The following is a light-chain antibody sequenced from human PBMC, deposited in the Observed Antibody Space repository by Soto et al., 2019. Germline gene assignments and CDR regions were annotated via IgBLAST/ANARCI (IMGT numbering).Light chain of an antibody. J-gene: IGLJ3*02. CDR2: EGS. V-gene: IGLV2-23*01. CDR3: CSYAGSRV. CDR1: SSDVGSYNL. Sequence: QSVLTQPASVSGSPGQSITISCTGTSSDVGSYNLVSWYQQHPGKAPKLMIYEGSKRPSGVSNRFSGSKSGNTASLTISGLQDEDEAAYYCCSYAGSRVFGGGTKLTVL.